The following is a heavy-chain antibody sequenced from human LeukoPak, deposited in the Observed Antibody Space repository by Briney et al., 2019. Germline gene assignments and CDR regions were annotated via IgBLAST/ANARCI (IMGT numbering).Heavy chain of an antibody. Sequence: ASVKVSCKASGGTFSSYAISWVRQAPGQGLEWMGGIIPIFGTANYAQKFQGRVTITADKSTSTAYMELSSPRSEDTAVYYCARDRGPRGYSGYDLYMDVWGKGTTVTISS. J-gene: IGHJ6*03. CDR1: GGTFSSYA. V-gene: IGHV1-69*06. D-gene: IGHD5-12*01. CDR3: ARDRGPRGYSGYDLYMDV. CDR2: IIPIFGTA.